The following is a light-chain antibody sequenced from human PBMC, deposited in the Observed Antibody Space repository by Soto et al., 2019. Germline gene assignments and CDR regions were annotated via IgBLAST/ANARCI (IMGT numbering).Light chain of an antibody. CDR1: QSVSSN. Sequence: EIVMTQSPATLSVSPGERATLSCRASQSVSSNLAWYQQKPGQAPRLLIYGASTRATGIPARFGGSGSGTEFTLTISSLQSEDFAVYYCQQYNNWPPPFTFGPGTKVDIK. CDR3: QQYNNWPPPFT. CDR2: GAS. V-gene: IGKV3-15*01. J-gene: IGKJ3*01.